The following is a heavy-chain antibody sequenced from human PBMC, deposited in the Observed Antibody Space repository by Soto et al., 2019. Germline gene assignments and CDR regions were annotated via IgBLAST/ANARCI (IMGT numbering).Heavy chain of an antibody. D-gene: IGHD2-15*01. CDR2: INPSGGST. Sequence: GASVKVSCKASGYTFINYDISWVRQATGQGLEWMGIINPSGGSTSYAQKFQGRVTMTRDTSTSTVYMELSSLRSEDTAVYYCAREWSGFDPWGQGTLVTVSS. CDR3: AREWSGFDP. V-gene: IGHV1-46*01. CDR1: GYTFINYD. J-gene: IGHJ5*02.